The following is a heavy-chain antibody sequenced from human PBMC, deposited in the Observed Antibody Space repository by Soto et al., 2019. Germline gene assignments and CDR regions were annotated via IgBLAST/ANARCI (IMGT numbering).Heavy chain of an antibody. D-gene: IGHD2-2*01. CDR2: IYHSGST. CDR1: GYSISNGYY. J-gene: IGHJ4*02. V-gene: IGHV4-38-2*01. Sequence: SETLSLTCAVSGYSISNGYYWGWIRQPPGKGLEWIGSIYHSGSTYYNPSLKSRVTISVDTSKNQFSLKLSSVTAADTAVYYCARAQDIVVVPAGPPYYFDYWGQGTLVTVS. CDR3: ARAQDIVVVPAGPPYYFDY.